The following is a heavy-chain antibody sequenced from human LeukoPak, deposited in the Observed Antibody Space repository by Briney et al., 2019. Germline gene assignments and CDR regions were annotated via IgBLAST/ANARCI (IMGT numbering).Heavy chain of an antibody. CDR1: GFTFSSYE. D-gene: IGHD4-17*01. CDR2: ISSSGSTI. J-gene: IGHJ3*02. V-gene: IGHV3-48*03. Sequence: WGSLRLSCAASGFTFSSYEMNWVRQAPGKGLEWVSYISSSGSTIYYADSVKGRFTISRDNAKNSLYLQMNSLRAEDTAVYYCARDGTVNAFDIWGQGTMVTVSS. CDR3: ARDGTVNAFDI.